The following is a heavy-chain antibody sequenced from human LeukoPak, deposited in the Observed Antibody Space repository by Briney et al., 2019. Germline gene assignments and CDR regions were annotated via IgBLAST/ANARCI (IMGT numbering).Heavy chain of an antibody. CDR2: IWYDGSNK. J-gene: IGHJ5*02. D-gene: IGHD6-13*01. Sequence: GGSLRLSCAASGFTFSSYGMHWVRQAPGKGLEWVAVIWYDGSNKYYADSVKGRFTISRDNSKNTLYLQMNSLRAEDTAVYYCARDRGSSSGWFDPWGQGTLVTVSS. CDR1: GFTFSSYG. CDR3: ARDRGSSSGWFDP. V-gene: IGHV3-33*01.